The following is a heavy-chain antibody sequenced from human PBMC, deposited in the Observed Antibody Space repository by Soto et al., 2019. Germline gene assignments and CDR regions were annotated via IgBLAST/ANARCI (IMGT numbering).Heavy chain of an antibody. CDR2: IWYDGSNK. V-gene: IGHV3-33*08. CDR1: GFTFSDYY. CDR3: ARDTGPIMYYDFWSGSNYFDY. J-gene: IGHJ4*02. D-gene: IGHD3-3*01. Sequence: GGSLRLSCAASGFTFSDYYMSWIRQAPGKGLEWVAVIWYDGSNKYYADSVKGRFTISRDNSKNTLYLQMNSLRAEDTAVYYCARDTGPIMYYDFWSGSNYFDYWGQGTLVTVSS.